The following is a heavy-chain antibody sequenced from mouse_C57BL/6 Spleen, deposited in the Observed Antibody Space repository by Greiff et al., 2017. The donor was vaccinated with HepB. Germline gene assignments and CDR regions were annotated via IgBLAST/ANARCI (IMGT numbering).Heavy chain of an antibody. V-gene: IGHV1-80*01. J-gene: IGHJ3*01. CDR3: ARIYDGYSPWFAY. CDR2: IYPGDGDT. D-gene: IGHD2-3*01. CDR1: GYAFSSYW. Sequence: LQESGAELVKPGASVKISCKASGYAFSSYWMNWVKQRPGKGLEWIGQIYPGDGDTNYNGKFKGKATLTADKSSSTAYMQLSSLTSEDSAVYFCARIYDGYSPWFAYWGQGTLVTVSA.